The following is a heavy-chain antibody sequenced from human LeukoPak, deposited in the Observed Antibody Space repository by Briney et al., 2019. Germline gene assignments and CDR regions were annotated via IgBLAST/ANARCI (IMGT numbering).Heavy chain of an antibody. J-gene: IGHJ4*02. V-gene: IGHV3-73*01. CDR1: GFTFSGSA. D-gene: IGHD3-22*01. CDR3: TRHSPNYYDSSGSVDY. CDR2: IRSKANSYAT. Sequence: GGSLRLSCAASGFTFSGSAMHWVRQASGKGLEWVGRIRSKANSYATAYAASVKGRFTISRDDSKNTAYLQMNSLKTEDTAVYYCTRHSPNYYDSSGSVDYWGQGTLVTVSS.